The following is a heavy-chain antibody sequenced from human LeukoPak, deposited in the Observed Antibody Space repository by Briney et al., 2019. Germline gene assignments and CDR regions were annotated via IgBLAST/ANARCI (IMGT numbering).Heavy chain of an antibody. D-gene: IGHD2-21*02. J-gene: IGHJ4*02. CDR1: GYTFTGYY. CDR3: ARAPAYCGGDCYFY. V-gene: IGHV1-2*06. CDR2: INPNSGGT. Sequence: ASVKVSCKASGYTFTGYYMHWVRQAPGQGLEWMGRINPNSGGTNYAQKFQGRVTMTRDTSINTAYMELSRLRSDDTAVYYCARAPAYCGGDCYFYWGQGTLVTVSS.